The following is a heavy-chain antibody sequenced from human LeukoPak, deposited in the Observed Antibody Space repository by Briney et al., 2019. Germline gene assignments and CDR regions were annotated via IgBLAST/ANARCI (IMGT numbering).Heavy chain of an antibody. Sequence: SETLSLTCTVSGGSISSYYWSWIRQPPGKGLEWIGYIYYSGSTNYNPSLKSRVTISVDMSKNQFSLKLSSVTAADTAVYYCASYYYGSGSYYGAFHYGMDVWGQGTTVTVSS. D-gene: IGHD3-10*01. CDR1: GGSISSYY. J-gene: IGHJ6*02. CDR3: ASYYYGSGSYYGAFHYGMDV. V-gene: IGHV4-59*08. CDR2: IYYSGST.